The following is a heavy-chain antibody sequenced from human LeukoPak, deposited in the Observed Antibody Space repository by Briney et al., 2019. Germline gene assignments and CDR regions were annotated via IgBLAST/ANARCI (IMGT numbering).Heavy chain of an antibody. Sequence: EGSLRLSCAASGFSFSSYWMHWVRQAPGKGLVWVSRINNDGSTTRYADSVKGRFTISRDNARNTLYLQMNSLRAEDTAMYYCARSNYPYYFDYWGQGTLVTVSS. CDR1: GFSFSSYW. J-gene: IGHJ4*02. CDR3: ARSNYPYYFDY. CDR2: INNDGSTT. V-gene: IGHV3-74*01. D-gene: IGHD4/OR15-4a*01.